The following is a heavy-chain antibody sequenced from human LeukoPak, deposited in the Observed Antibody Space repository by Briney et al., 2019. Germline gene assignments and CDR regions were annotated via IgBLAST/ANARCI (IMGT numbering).Heavy chain of an antibody. D-gene: IGHD3-9*01. V-gene: IGHV1-18*01. J-gene: IGHJ5*02. Sequence: EASVKVSCKASGYTFTSYGISWVRQAPGQGLEWMGWISAYNGNTNYAQKLQGRVTMTTDTSTSTAYMELRSLRSDDTAVYYCARRTTYYDILTGYYTDWFDPWGQGTLVTVPS. CDR1: GYTFTSYG. CDR2: ISAYNGNT. CDR3: ARRTTYYDILTGYYTDWFDP.